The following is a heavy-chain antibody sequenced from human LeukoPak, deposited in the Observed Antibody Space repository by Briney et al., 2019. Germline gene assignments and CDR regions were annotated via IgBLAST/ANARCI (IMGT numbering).Heavy chain of an antibody. CDR1: GGTFSSYA. D-gene: IGHD1-26*01. CDR2: IIPIFGTA. CDR3: ASSGSYGVWYFDY. J-gene: IGHJ4*02. V-gene: IGHV1-69*05. Sequence: SSVKVSCKAPGGTFSSYAISWVRQAPGQGLEWMGGIIPIFGTANYAQKFQGRVTITTDESTSTAYMELSSLRSEDTAVYYCASSGSYGVWYFDYWGQGTLVTVSS.